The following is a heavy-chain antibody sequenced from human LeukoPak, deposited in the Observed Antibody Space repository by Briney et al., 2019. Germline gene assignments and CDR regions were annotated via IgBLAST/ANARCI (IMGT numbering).Heavy chain of an antibody. D-gene: IGHD1-26*01. CDR1: GFTFSSYA. CDR2: IYSGGST. J-gene: IGHJ4*02. V-gene: IGHV3-66*01. Sequence: GGSLRLSCAASGFTFSSYAMSWVRQAPGKGLEWVSVIYSGGSTYYADSVKGRFTISRDNSKNTLYLQMNSLRAEDTAVYYCARGQWSYYDNWGQGTLVTVSS. CDR3: ARGQWSYYDN.